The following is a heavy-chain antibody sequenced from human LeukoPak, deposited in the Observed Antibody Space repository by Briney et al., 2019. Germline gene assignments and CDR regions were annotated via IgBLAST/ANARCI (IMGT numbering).Heavy chain of an antibody. Sequence: SETLSLTCAVYGGSFSGYYWSWIRQPPGKGLEWIGEINHSGSTNYNPSLKSRVTISVDTSKNQFSLKLSSVTAADTAVYYCARQGGEGTNWYRGTPNCFDHWGQGSRVTVSS. J-gene: IGHJ4*02. CDR3: ARQGGEGTNWYRGTPNCFDH. D-gene: IGHD6-13*01. V-gene: IGHV4-34*01. CDR1: GGSFSGYY. CDR2: INHSGST.